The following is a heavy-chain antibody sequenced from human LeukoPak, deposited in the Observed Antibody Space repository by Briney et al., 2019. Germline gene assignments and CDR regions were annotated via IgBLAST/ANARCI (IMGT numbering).Heavy chain of an antibody. D-gene: IGHD5-18*01. CDR3: ARVGGYSYGLYY. Sequence: AVRVSPMYSVGTFCMYTVSTVPLDPGEGLEWMGRIIPILGIANYAQKLQGRVTITADKSTSTAYMELSSLRSEDTAVYYCARVGGYSYGLYYWGQGTLVTVSS. CDR2: IIPILGIA. V-gene: IGHV1-69*02. CDR1: VGTFCMYT. J-gene: IGHJ4*02.